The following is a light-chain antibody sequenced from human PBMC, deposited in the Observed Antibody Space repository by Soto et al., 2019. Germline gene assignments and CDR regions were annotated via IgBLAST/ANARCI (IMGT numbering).Light chain of an antibody. CDR2: LGS. V-gene: IGKV2-28*01. Sequence: DFVVTQSPLSLPVTHGEPASISCRSSQSLLHSDGKNYLDWYLHRPGQSPKLLIYLGSTRPSGVPDRYRGSGSGTDFTLKISQVEAEDVGVYHCMQALPTPPWTLGPGTKGDIK. CDR1: QSLLHSDGKNY. CDR3: MQALPTPPWT. J-gene: IGKJ1*01.